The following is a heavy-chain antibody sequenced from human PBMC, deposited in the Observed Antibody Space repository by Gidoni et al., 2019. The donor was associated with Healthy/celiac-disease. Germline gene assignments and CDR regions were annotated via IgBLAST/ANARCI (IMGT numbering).Heavy chain of an antibody. J-gene: IGHJ6*02. V-gene: IGHV1-69*01. CDR2: IIHSVGTA. CDR1: GGTFSSYA. D-gene: IGHD2-21*01. Sequence: QVQLVQSGAEVKTPGSSVKVSCKASGGTFSSYAIIWVRQAPGQGLEWMGGIIHSVGTANYEQKGQGRVTMTADESTSTAYMERSSMRSEDTAVYYGARDRNVVVIAADYYYYGMDVWGQGTTVTVSS. CDR3: ARDRNVVVIAADYYYYGMDV.